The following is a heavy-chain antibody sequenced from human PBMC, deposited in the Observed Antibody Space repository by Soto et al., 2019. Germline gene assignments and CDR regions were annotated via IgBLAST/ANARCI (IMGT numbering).Heavy chain of an antibody. V-gene: IGHV4-34*01. CDR3: ARGSEVVAATHLDY. J-gene: IGHJ4*02. CDR1: GGSFSGYY. CDR2: INHSGST. Sequence: SETLSLTCAVYGGSFSGYYWSWIRQPPGKGLEWIGEINHSGSTNYNPSLKSRVTISVDTSKNQFSLKLSSVTAADTAVYYCARGSEVVAATHLDYWGQGTLVTVSS. D-gene: IGHD2-15*01.